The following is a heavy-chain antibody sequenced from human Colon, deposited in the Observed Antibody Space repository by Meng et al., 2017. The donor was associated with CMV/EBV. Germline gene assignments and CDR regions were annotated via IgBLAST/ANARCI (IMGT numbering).Heavy chain of an antibody. V-gene: IGHV3-30*02. Sequence: GESLKISCAASGFTFSSYGMHWVRQAPGKGLEWVAFIRYDGSNKYYADSVKGRFTISRDNSKNTLYLQMNSLRAEDTAVYYCADDFWMERGYWGPGTLVTVSS. CDR3: ADDFWMERGY. D-gene: IGHD3-3*01. CDR2: IRYDGSNK. J-gene: IGHJ4*02. CDR1: GFTFSSYG.